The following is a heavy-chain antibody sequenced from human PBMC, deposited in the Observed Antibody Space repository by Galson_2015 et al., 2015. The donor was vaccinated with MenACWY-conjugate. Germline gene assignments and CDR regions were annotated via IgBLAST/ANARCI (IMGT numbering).Heavy chain of an antibody. J-gene: IGHJ5*02. CDR1: GFTFSSYW. CDR3: ARGGQGLAAAEDNWFDP. CDR2: INSDGSST. Sequence: SLRLSCAASGFTFSSYWMHWVRQGPGRGLVWVSRINSDGSSTNYAGSVKGRFTISRDNAKNTLYLQMNSLRAEDTAVYYCARGGQGLAAAEDNWFDPWGQGTLVTVSS. V-gene: IGHV3-74*01. D-gene: IGHD6-13*01.